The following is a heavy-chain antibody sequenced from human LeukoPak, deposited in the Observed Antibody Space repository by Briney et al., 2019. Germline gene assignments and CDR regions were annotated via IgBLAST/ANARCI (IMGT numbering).Heavy chain of an antibody. CDR2: ISGSGGST. CDR1: GFTFSSYA. V-gene: IGHV3-23*01. Sequence: PGGSLRLSCAASGFTFSSYAMSWVRQAPGKGLEWVSAISGSGGSTYYADSVKGRFTISRDNSKNTLYLQMNSLRAEDTAVYYCARTTDSYYDSVPRWFDPWGQGTLVTVSS. CDR3: ARTTDSYYDSVPRWFDP. D-gene: IGHD3-22*01. J-gene: IGHJ5*02.